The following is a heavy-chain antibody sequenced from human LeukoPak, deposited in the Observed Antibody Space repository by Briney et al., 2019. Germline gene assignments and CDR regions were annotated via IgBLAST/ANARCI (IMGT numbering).Heavy chain of an antibody. CDR2: IYPGDSDT. D-gene: IGHD2-2*02. Sequence: GESLKISCKGSGYSFTSYWIGWVRQMPGKGLEWMGIIYPGDSDTRYSPSFQGQVTISADKSISTAYLQWSSLKASDTAMHYCARAGYCGSTSCYISYDYWGQGTLVTVSS. CDR1: GYSFTSYW. CDR3: ARAGYCGSTSCYISYDY. J-gene: IGHJ4*02. V-gene: IGHV5-51*01.